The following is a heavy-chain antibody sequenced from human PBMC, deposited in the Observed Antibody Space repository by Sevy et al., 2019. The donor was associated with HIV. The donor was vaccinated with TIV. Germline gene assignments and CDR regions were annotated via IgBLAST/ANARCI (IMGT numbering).Heavy chain of an antibody. J-gene: IGHJ3*02. V-gene: IGHV3-30*04. CDR3: ARFPPQRAFDI. CDR1: GSTFSNYA. Sequence: GGSLRLSCAASGSTFSNYAMHWVRQTPDRGLEWVAVVSHDGADTSYADSVKGRFTVSRDNSKSTLYLQMNSLRVDDSAVYFCARFPPQRAFDIWGQGTTVTVSS. CDR2: VSHDGADT.